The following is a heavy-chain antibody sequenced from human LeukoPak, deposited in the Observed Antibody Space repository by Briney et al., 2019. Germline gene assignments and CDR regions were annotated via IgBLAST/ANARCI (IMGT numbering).Heavy chain of an antibody. CDR1: GFTFDDYG. CDR2: INWNGGST. Sequence: PGGSLRLSCAASGFTFDDYGMSWVRQAPGKGLEWVSGINWNGGSTAYVDSVKGRFTISRDNAKNSLYLQMNSLRAEDTALYYCARGRLGDYYYYYMDVWGKGTTVTVSS. J-gene: IGHJ6*03. D-gene: IGHD3-16*01. CDR3: ARGRLGDYYYYYMDV. V-gene: IGHV3-20*04.